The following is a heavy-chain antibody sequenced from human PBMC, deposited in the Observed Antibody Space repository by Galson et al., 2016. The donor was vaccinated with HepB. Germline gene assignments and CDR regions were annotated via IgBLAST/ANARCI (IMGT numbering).Heavy chain of an antibody. V-gene: IGHV4-39*01. Sequence: SETLSLTCTVSGDSISGSDYYWVWIRQPTGKGLEWIGTILHGSGTTYYNPSLKGRLTISVDASTNQFSLRLSAVTAADTAVYYCARLVGSYSLGYLDYWGQGTLATVSS. J-gene: IGHJ4*02. CDR1: GDSISGSDYY. D-gene: IGHD1-26*01. CDR2: ILHGSGTT. CDR3: ARLVGSYSLGYLDY.